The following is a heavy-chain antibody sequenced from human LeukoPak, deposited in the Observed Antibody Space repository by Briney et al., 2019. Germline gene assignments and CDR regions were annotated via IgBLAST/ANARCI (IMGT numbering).Heavy chain of an antibody. J-gene: IGHJ4*02. CDR3: ARRQLYLQGFDY. Sequence: PSETLSLTCAVYGGSFSGYYWSWIRQPPGKGLEWIGYMYYIGNTNYNPSLKSRVNISVDTSKNQFSLKLSSVTAADTAVYYCARRQLYLQGFDYWGQGTLVTVSS. CDR2: MYYIGNT. D-gene: IGHD1-1*01. CDR1: GGSFSGYY. V-gene: IGHV4-59*01.